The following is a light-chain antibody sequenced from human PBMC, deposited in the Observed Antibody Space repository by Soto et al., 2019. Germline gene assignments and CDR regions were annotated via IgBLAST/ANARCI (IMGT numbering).Light chain of an antibody. CDR2: GAS. CDR3: QQYGSSPGT. Sequence: EIVLTQSPGTLSLSPGERATLSCRASQSVSSNYLAWYQQRPGQAPRLLIYGASSRATGIPDRFSGSGSGADFTLTISRLEPEDSAVYYCQQYGSSPGTFGQGTKLQIK. V-gene: IGKV3-20*01. J-gene: IGKJ2*01. CDR1: QSVSSNY.